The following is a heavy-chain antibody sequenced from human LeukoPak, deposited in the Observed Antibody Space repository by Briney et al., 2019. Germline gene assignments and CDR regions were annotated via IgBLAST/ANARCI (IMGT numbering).Heavy chain of an antibody. D-gene: IGHD5-12*01. J-gene: IGHJ5*02. V-gene: IGHV3-21*01. CDR2: ISSSSSYI. CDR1: GFTFRSYW. Sequence: PGGSLRLSCAASGFTFRSYWMSWVRQAPGKGLEWVSSISSSSSYIYYADSVKGRFTISRDNAKNSLYLQMNSLRAEDTAVYYCARNPIYSGYDRAIDPWGQGTLVTVSS. CDR3: ARNPIYSGYDRAIDP.